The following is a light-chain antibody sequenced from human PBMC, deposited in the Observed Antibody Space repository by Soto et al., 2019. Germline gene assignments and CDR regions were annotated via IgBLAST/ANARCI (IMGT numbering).Light chain of an antibody. V-gene: IGKV1-39*01. CDR1: QTISTL. CDR2: AAS. J-gene: IGKJ5*01. Sequence: DIQLTQSPSSLSASVGDRATITCRAGQTISTLFHWFHQTPVTAPHLLIYAASSLQSGLPSSFSGSGCGTDFTLTISSLQPEYSATYYRQQSYSTITFGQGTQLE. CDR3: QQSYSTIT.